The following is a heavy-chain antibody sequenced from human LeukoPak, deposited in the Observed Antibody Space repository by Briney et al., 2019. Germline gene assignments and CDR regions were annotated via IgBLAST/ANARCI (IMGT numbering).Heavy chain of an antibody. Sequence: PSETLSLTCTVSGGSITNYYWSWIRQPPGKGLEWIGYIYYSGNTNYNPSLKSRVTISIDTSKSQFSLKLSSVTAPDTALYYCAGKTKVKEYFDLWGRGTLVSVSS. D-gene: IGHD4-17*01. CDR3: AGKTKVKEYFDL. CDR1: GGSITNYY. V-gene: IGHV4-59*01. J-gene: IGHJ2*01. CDR2: IYYSGNT.